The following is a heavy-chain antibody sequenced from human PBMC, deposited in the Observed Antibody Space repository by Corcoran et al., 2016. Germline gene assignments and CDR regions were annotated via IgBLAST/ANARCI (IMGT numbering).Heavy chain of an antibody. CDR2: ISSSSSTI. Sequence: EVQLVESGGGLVKPGGSLRLSCAASGFTFSSYSMNWVRQAPGKGLEWVSYISSSSSTIYYADSVKGRFTISRDNAKNSLYLQMNSLRAEDTAVYYCARLGQLGIYYYYYGMDVWGQGTTVTVSS. J-gene: IGHJ6*02. V-gene: IGHV3-21*05. D-gene: IGHD1-1*01. CDR1: GFTFSSYS. CDR3: ARLGQLGIYYYYYGMDV.